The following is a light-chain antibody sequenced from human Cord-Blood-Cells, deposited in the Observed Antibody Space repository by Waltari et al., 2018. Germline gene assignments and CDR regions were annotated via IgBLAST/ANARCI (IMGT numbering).Light chain of an antibody. CDR1: SSNIGAGYD. V-gene: IGLV1-40*01. CDR3: QSYDSSLSGAV. J-gene: IGLJ3*02. CDR2: GNR. Sequence: QSVLTQPPSVSGAPGQRVTISCTGSSSNIGAGYDVHWYQQLPGTAPKLLIYGNRKRPSGLHDRFSGSKSVTSAALAITGRQAEEEADYYCQSYDSSLSGAVFGGGTKLTVL.